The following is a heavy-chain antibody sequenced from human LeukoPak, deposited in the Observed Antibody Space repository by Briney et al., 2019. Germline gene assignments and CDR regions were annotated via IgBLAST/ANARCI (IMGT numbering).Heavy chain of an antibody. D-gene: IGHD3-22*01. CDR3: ARDSSGYNEFDY. J-gene: IGHJ4*02. CDR2: IYYSGST. CDR1: GGSISSGGYY. V-gene: IGHV4-31*03. Sequence: SQTLSLTCIVSGGSISSGGYYWSWIRQHPGKGLEWIGYIYYSGSTYYNPSLKSRVTISVDTSKNQFSLKLSSVTAADTAVYYCARDSSGYNEFDYWGQGTLVTVSS.